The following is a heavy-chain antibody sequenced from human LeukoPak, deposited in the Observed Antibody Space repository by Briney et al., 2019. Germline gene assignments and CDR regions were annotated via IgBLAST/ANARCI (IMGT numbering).Heavy chain of an antibody. CDR2: INNGGSDA. CDR3: AKEYLIWFGDFDAFDI. CDR1: GFTFTSYW. J-gene: IGHJ3*02. Sequence: GGSLRLSCAASGFTFTSYWMHWVRQAPGTGLVWVSRINNGGSDAVYADSVSGRFTISRDNANNTLYLQMNSLRAEDTAVYYCAKEYLIWFGDFDAFDIWGQGTMVTVSS. V-gene: IGHV3-74*01. D-gene: IGHD3-10*01.